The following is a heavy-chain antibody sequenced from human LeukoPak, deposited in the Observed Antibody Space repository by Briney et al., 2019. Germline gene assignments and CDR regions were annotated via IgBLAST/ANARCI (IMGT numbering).Heavy chain of an antibody. CDR1: GGSFSGYY. CDR2: INHSGST. J-gene: IGHJ5*02. V-gene: IGHV4-34*01. Sequence: PSETLSLTCAVYGGSFSGYYWSWIRQPPGKGLEWIGEINHSGSTNCNPSLKSRVTISVDTFKIQFSLKLSSVTAADTAVYYCARGKGQLWSKGWFDPWGQGTLVTVSS. D-gene: IGHD5-18*01. CDR3: ARGKGQLWSKGWFDP.